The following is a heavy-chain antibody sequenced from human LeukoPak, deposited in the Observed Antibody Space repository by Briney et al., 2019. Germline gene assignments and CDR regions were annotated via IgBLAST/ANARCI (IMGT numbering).Heavy chain of an antibody. J-gene: IGHJ4*02. CDR3: ARATSSGYNYVY. CDR1: GFTFSSYS. V-gene: IGHV3-21*01. Sequence: GGSLRLSCAASGFTFSSYSMNWVRQAPGKGLEWVSSISSSSSYIYYADSVKGRFTISRDNAKNSLYLQMNSLRAEDTAVYYCARATSSGYNYVYWGQGTLVTVSS. CDR2: ISSSSSYI. D-gene: IGHD5-12*01.